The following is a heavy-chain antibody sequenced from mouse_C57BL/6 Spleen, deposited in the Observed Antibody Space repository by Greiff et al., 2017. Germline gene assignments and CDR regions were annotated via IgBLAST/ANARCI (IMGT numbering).Heavy chain of an antibody. CDR1: GFTFTDYY. Sequence: EVHLVESGGGLVQPGGSLSLSCAASGFTFTDYYMSWVRQPPGKALEWLGFIRNKANGYTTEYSASVKGRFTISRDNSQSILYLQMNALRAEDSATCYCARWTGTFDYWGQGTTLTVSS. D-gene: IGHD4-1*01. V-gene: IGHV7-3*01. CDR3: ARWTGTFDY. J-gene: IGHJ2*01. CDR2: IRNKANGYTT.